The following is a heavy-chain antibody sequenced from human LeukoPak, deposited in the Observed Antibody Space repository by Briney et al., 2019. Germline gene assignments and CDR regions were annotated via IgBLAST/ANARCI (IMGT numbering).Heavy chain of an antibody. D-gene: IGHD3-10*01. CDR3: ARGPVGRYGSGSYPNNY. CDR1: GYTFTSYY. Sequence: GASVKVSCKASGYTFTSYYMHWVRQAPGQGLEWMGIINPSGGSTSYAQKFQGRVTMTRDMSTSTDYMELSSLRSEDTAVYYCARGPVGRYGSGSYPNNYWGQGTLVTVSS. J-gene: IGHJ4*02. CDR2: INPSGGST. V-gene: IGHV1-46*01.